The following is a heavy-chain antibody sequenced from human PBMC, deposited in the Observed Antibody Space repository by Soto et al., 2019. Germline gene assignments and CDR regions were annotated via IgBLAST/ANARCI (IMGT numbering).Heavy chain of an antibody. CDR3: TTQFFLSSRKPPEDV. J-gene: IGHJ6*02. CDR2: LSGSSLNT. CDR1: GFTFGNYV. V-gene: IGHV3-23*01. Sequence: EVRLLESGGGLVQPGGSLRLSCEGSGFTFGNYVMTWVRQGPGRGLEWVSALSGSSLNTYYAHSVKGRFTISRDNSKNTMYLEMNSLRVDDTAVYYCTTQFFLSSRKPPEDVWGQGTPVAVSS.